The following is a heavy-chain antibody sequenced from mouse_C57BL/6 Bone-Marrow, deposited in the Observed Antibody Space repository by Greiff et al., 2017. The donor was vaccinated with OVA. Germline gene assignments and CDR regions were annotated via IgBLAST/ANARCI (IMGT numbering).Heavy chain of an antibody. V-gene: IGHV5-9-1*02. CDR2: ISSGGDYI. Sequence: EVHLVESGEGLVKPGGSLKLSCAASGFTFSSYAMSWVRQTPEKRLEWVAYISSGGDYIYYADTVKGRFTISRDHARNDLYLQMSSLKSEDTAMYYCTRDRTTVVARDWYFDVWGTGTTVTVSS. D-gene: IGHD1-1*01. J-gene: IGHJ1*03. CDR1: GFTFSSYA. CDR3: TRDRTTVVARDWYFDV.